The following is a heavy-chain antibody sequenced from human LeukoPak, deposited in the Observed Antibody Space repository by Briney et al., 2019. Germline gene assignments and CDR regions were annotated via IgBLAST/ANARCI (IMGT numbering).Heavy chain of an antibody. CDR1: GFTFRSYA. CDR2: ISYDGSNK. V-gene: IGHV3-30*04. Sequence: GGSLRLSCAASGFTFRSYAMHWVRQAPGEGLEWVAVISYDGSNKYYADSVKGRFTISRDNSKNTLYLQMNSLRAEDTAVYYCARDQDYYDSSGYYYLFDYWGQGTLVTVSS. D-gene: IGHD3-22*01. J-gene: IGHJ4*02. CDR3: ARDQDYYDSSGYYYLFDY.